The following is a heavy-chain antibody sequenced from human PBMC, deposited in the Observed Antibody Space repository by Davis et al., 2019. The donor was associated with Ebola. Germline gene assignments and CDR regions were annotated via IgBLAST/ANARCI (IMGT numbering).Heavy chain of an antibody. Sequence: GESLKISCAASGFTFSSYEMNWVRQAPGKGLEWVSYISSSGSTIYYADSVKGRFTISRDNSKNTLYLQMNSLRAEDTAVYYCARDVVSDTAMVIYYYYGMDVWGQGTTVTVSS. CDR3: ARDVVSDTAMVIYYYYGMDV. J-gene: IGHJ6*02. V-gene: IGHV3-48*03. CDR1: GFTFSSYE. CDR2: ISSSGSTI. D-gene: IGHD5-18*01.